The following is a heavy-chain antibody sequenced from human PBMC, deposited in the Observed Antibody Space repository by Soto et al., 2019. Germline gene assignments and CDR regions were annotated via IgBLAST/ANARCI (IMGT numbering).Heavy chain of an antibody. CDR1: RVSLNSAR. J-gene: IGHJ3*02. Sequence: AWGALRDPWSGSRVSLNSARMYWGRPGPGKGVVGVSSISSSSSYIYYADSVKGRFPLSRDNAKNSLYLQMNSLRAEDTAVYYCARDGDYVWGSYRWSDAFDIRGQGTMVTVS. D-gene: IGHD3-16*02. CDR3: ARDGDYVWGSYRWSDAFDI. CDR2: ISSSSSYI. V-gene: IGHV3-21*01.